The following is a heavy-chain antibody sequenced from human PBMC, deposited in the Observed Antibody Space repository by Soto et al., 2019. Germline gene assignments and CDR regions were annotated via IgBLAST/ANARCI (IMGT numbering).Heavy chain of an antibody. V-gene: IGHV3-48*01. CDR3: ARDGSGSYYPPDY. CDR1: GFTFSSYS. CDR2: ISSSSSTI. J-gene: IGHJ4*02. Sequence: GGSLRLSCAASGFTFSSYSMNWVRQAPGKGLEWVSYISSSSSTIYYADSVKGRFTISRDNAKNSLYLQMNSLRAEDTAVYYCARDGSGSYYPPDYWGQGTLVTVSS. D-gene: IGHD3-10*01.